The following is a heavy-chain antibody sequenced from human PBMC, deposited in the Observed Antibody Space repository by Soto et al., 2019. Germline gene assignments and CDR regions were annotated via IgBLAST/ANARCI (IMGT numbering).Heavy chain of an antibody. D-gene: IGHD1-7*01. CDR3: AAISPWNSLYYFDY. CDR2: IVVGSGNT. V-gene: IGHV1-58*01. CDR1: GFTFTSSA. Sequence: QMQLVQSGPEVKKPGTSVKVSCKASGFTFTSSAVQWVRQARGQRLEWIGWIVVGSGNTNYAQKLQERVTITRDMSTSTAYMELSSLRSEDTAVYYCAAISPWNSLYYFDYWVQGTLVTVSS. J-gene: IGHJ4*02.